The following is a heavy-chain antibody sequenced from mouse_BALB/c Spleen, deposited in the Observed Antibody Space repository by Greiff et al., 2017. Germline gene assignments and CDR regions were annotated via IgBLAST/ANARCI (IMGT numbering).Heavy chain of an antibody. J-gene: IGHJ4*01. D-gene: IGHD4-1*01. CDR3: ARGTGTRAMDY. V-gene: IGHV5-6-5*01. CDR1: GFTFSSYA. Sequence: EVQLVESGGGLVKPGGSLKLSCAASGFTFSSYAMSWVRQTPEKRLEWVASISSGGSTYYPDSVKGRFTISRDNARNILYLQMSSLRSEDTAMYYCARGTGTRAMDYWGQGTSVTVSS. CDR2: ISSGGST.